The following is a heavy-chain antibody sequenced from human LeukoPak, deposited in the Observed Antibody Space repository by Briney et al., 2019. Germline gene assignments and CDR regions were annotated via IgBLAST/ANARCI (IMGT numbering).Heavy chain of an antibody. CDR1: GVSLSSGSYY. D-gene: IGHD1-26*01. CDR3: ASPKRYTGSQHTFDY. J-gene: IGHJ4*02. Sequence: PSETLSLTCTVSGVSLSSGSYYWGWIRQPPGKGLEWIGSVYYSGSTYYNPSLKSRFTISVDTSKNQFSLKLRSVTAADTAVYYCASPKRYTGSQHTFDYWGQGTLVTVSS. CDR2: VYYSGST. V-gene: IGHV4-39*01.